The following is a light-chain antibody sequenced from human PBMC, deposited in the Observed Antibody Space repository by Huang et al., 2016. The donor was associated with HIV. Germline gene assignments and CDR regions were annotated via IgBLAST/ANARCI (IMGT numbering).Light chain of an antibody. CDR1: QDIGTS. CDR3: QHSAGLSPLP. CDR2: DAS. J-gene: IGKJ4*01. Sequence: GDRVTITCRASQDIGTSLAGYQQRPGKAPVLLIFDASTLQRGVPSRFTGSGSRTVFTLTIACLQVEDVATFYCQHSAGLSPLPFGGGTKVDI. V-gene: IGKV1-8*01.